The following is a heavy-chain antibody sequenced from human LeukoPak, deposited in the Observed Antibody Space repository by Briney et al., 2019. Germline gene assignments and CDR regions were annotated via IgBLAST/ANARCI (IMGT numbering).Heavy chain of an antibody. Sequence: SETLSLTCTVSGGSISSDSYYWAWIRQPPGKGLEWIASIYYSGSTYYNPSLKSRVTISVDTSKNQFSLKLSSVTAADTAVYYCASGNYYDYWGQGTPVTVSS. V-gene: IGHV4-39*01. J-gene: IGHJ4*02. CDR1: GGSISSDSYY. CDR2: IYYSGST. CDR3: ASGNYYDY.